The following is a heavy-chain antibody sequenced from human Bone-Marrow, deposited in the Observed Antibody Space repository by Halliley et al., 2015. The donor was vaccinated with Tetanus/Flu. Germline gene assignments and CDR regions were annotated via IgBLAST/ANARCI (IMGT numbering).Heavy chain of an antibody. J-gene: IGHJ1*01. V-gene: IGHV4-39*01. CDR2: INYSGST. Sequence: TLSLTCTVSGGSISSSTYFWGWIRQPPGKGLGWIGNINYSGSTHYNPSLKSRVTISVDTSKNQFSLKLNSVTAADTAVYYCASPPSGDYAEYFQHWGQGTLVTVS. D-gene: IGHD4-17*01. CDR1: GGSISSSTYF. CDR3: ASPPSGDYAEYFQH.